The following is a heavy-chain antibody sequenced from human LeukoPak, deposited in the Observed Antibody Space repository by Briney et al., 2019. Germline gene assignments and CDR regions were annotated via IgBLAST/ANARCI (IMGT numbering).Heavy chain of an antibody. V-gene: IGHV4-34*01. CDR2: INHSGST. CDR1: GGSISYYY. D-gene: IGHD3-9*01. Sequence: SSETLSLTCTVSGGSISYYYWNWLRQPPGKGLEWIGEINHSGSTNYNPSLKSRVTISVDTSKNQFSLKLSSVTAADTAVYYCARRTRYYDILTGYPRRWFDPWGQGTLVTVSS. J-gene: IGHJ5*02. CDR3: ARRTRYYDILTGYPRRWFDP.